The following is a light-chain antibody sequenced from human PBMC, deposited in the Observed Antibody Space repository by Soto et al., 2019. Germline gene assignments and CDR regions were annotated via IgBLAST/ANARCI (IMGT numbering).Light chain of an antibody. J-gene: IGLJ3*02. CDR3: VTWDTSLRTGV. Sequence: QSVLTQPPSVSAAPGQKVTISCSGSRSNIGNNYVAWYQQFPGTVPKLLIYNNNERPSGNPDRISGSASGTSATLTITGLQTGDDADYYCVTWDTSLRTGVIGGGTKLTVL. V-gene: IGLV1-51*01. CDR1: RSNIGNNY. CDR2: NNN.